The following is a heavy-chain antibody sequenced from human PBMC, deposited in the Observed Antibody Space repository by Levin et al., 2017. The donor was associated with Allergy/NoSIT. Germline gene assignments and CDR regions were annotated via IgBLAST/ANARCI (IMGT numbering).Heavy chain of an antibody. CDR3: ARDWWSGPFYDY. Sequence: GESLKISCAASGFTFSDYYMSWIRQAPGKGLEWVSYISSSGSTIYYADSVKGRFTISRDNAKNSLYLQMNSLRAEDTAVYYCARDWWSGPFYDYWGQGTLVTVSS. CDR1: GFTFSDYY. D-gene: IGHD3-3*01. J-gene: IGHJ4*02. V-gene: IGHV3-11*01. CDR2: ISSSGSTI.